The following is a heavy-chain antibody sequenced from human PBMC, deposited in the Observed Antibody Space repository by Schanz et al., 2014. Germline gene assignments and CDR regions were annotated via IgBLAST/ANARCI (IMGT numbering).Heavy chain of an antibody. Sequence: EVQLVESGGGLVQPGGSLRLSCAASGFTFSSYWMHWVRQAPGKGLVWVSRINSDGSTTIYADSVKGRFTISRDNAKNTLYLQMNSLRDEDTAVYYCARPRGPNYYYYGLDVWGQGTTVTVSS. V-gene: IGHV3-74*01. D-gene: IGHD5-12*01. CDR1: GFTFSSYW. CDR2: INSDGSTT. CDR3: ARPRGPNYYYYGLDV. J-gene: IGHJ6*02.